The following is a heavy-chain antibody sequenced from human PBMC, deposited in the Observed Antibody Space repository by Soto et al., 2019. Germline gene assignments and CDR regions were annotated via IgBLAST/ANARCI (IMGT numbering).Heavy chain of an antibody. CDR3: ASEGPDYDWHY. D-gene: IGHD4-17*01. J-gene: IGHJ4*02. Sequence: QVQLVESGGGVVQPGRPLRLSCAASGFTFSSYAMHWVRQAPGKGLEWVAVISYDGSNKYYADSVKGRFTISRDNSKNTLYLQMNSLRAEDTAVYYCASEGPDYDWHYWGQGTLVTVSS. CDR2: ISYDGSNK. V-gene: IGHV3-30-3*01. CDR1: GFTFSSYA.